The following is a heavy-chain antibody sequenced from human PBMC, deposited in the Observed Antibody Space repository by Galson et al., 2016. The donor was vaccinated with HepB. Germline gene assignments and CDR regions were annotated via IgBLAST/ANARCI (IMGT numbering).Heavy chain of an antibody. J-gene: IGHJ3*01. Sequence: SLRLSCAASGFTFSSYWMYWVRQAPGKGLVWVSRINPDGNSTNYADSVKGRFTISRDNSKNTLYLQMHRLTVEDTAVYYCVKGRDAFDVWGQGTKVTVSA. CDR2: INPDGNST. CDR1: GFTFSSYW. CDR3: VKGRDAFDV. V-gene: IGHV3-74*01.